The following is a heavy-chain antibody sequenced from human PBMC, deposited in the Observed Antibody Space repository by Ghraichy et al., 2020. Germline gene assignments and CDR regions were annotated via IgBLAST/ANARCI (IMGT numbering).Heavy chain of an antibody. V-gene: IGHV3-11*01. CDR1: GFTFSDYY. CDR3: ARIAGPGIAVALLGMDV. J-gene: IGHJ6*04. Sequence: LRLSCAASGFTFSDYYMSWIRQAPGKGLEWVSYISSSGSTIYYADSVKGRFTISRDNAKNSLYLQMNSLRAEDTAVYYCARIAGPGIAVALLGMDVWGKGTTVTVSS. D-gene: IGHD6-19*01. CDR2: ISSSGSTI.